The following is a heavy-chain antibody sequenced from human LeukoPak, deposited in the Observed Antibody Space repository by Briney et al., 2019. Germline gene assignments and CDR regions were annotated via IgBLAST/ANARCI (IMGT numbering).Heavy chain of an antibody. J-gene: IGHJ4*02. D-gene: IGHD3-22*01. V-gene: IGHV3-23*01. CDR2: ISGSAGST. CDR3: AKMFYYDSSGYHFDY. Sequence: GGSLRLSCAASGFTFSSYAMSWVRQAPGKGLEWVSAISGSAGSTYYADSAKGRFTISRDNSKDTLDLQMNSLRAEDTAVYYCAKMFYYDSSGYHFDYWGQGTLVTVSS. CDR1: GFTFSSYA.